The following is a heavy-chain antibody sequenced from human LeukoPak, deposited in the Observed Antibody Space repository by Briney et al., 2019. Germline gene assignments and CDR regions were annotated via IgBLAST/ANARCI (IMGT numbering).Heavy chain of an antibody. V-gene: IGHV3-53*01. D-gene: IGHD6-13*01. J-gene: IGHJ3*02. Sequence: PGGSLRLSCAASGFTVSSNYMSWVRQAPGKGLEWVSVIYSGGSTYYADSVKGRFTISRDNSKNTLYLQMNSLRAEDTAVYYCARGQRHRSSWYGPDAFDIWGQGTMVTVSS. CDR3: ARGQRHRSSWYGPDAFDI. CDR2: IYSGGST. CDR1: GFTVSSNY.